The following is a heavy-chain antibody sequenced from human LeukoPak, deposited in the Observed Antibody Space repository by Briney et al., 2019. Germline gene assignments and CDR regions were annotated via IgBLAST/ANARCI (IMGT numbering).Heavy chain of an antibody. CDR3: ARSNGGRDYGDYSRELVYYFDY. CDR2: IIPIFGTA. V-gene: IGHV1-69*13. J-gene: IGHJ4*02. CDR1: GGTFSSYA. Sequence: ASVKVSCKASGGTFSSYAISWVRQAPGQGLEWMGGIIPIFGTANYAQKFQGRVTITADESTSTAYMELSSLRSEDTAVYYCARSNGGRDYGDYSRELVYYFDYWGQGTLVTVSS. D-gene: IGHD4-17*01.